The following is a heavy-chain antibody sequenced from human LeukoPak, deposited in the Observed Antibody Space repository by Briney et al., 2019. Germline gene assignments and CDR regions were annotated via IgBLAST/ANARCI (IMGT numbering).Heavy chain of an antibody. V-gene: IGHV3-23*01. CDR2: ISGSGGST. CDR3: AKFYDSSGYYFPHDAFDI. Sequence: PGGSLRLSCAASGFTFSSYAMSWVRQAPGKGLEWVSAISGSGGSTYYADSVKGRLTISRDNSKNTLYLQMNSLRAEDTAVYYCAKFYDSSGYYFPHDAFDIWGQGTMVTVSS. J-gene: IGHJ3*02. D-gene: IGHD3-22*01. CDR1: GFTFSSYA.